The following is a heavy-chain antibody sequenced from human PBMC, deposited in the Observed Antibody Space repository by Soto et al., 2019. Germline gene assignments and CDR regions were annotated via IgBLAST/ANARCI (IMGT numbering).Heavy chain of an antibody. Sequence: QVQLQESGPGLVKPSQTLSLTCTVSGGSISSGGYYWSWIRQHPGKGLEWIGYIYYSGSTYYNPSLKSRVNISVDTSKTQFSLKLSSVTAADTAVYYCAREVPSLNYFDYWGQGTLVTVSS. CDR1: GGSISSGGYY. CDR2: IYYSGST. V-gene: IGHV4-31*03. CDR3: AREVPSLNYFDY. D-gene: IGHD2-15*01. J-gene: IGHJ4*02.